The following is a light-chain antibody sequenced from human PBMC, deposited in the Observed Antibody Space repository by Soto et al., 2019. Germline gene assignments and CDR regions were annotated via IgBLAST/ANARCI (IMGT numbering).Light chain of an antibody. V-gene: IGLV2-8*01. CDR2: EVS. Sequence: QSALTQPPSASGSPGQSVTISCTGTSSDVGGYNYVSWCQQHPGKAPKLMIYEVSKRPSGVPDRFSGSKSGNTASLTVSGLQAEDEADYYCSSLRVFGGGTKVTVL. CDR3: SSLRV. J-gene: IGLJ2*01. CDR1: SSDVGGYNY.